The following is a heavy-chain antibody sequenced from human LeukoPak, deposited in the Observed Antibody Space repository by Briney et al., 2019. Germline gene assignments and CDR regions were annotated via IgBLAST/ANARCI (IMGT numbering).Heavy chain of an antibody. CDR3: ARDGAAAGTVSDY. Sequence: KPGGSLRLSCAASGFTFSSYSMNWVRQAPGQGLEWVSSISSSSSYIYYADSVKGRFTISRDNAKNSLYLQMNSLRAEDTAEYYCARDGAAAGTVSDYWGQGTLVTVSS. CDR1: GFTFSSYS. J-gene: IGHJ4*02. V-gene: IGHV3-21*01. D-gene: IGHD6-13*01. CDR2: ISSSSSYI.